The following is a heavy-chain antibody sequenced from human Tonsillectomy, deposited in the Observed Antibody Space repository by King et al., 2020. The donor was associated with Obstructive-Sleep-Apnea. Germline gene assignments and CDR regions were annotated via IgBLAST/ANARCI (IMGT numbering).Heavy chain of an antibody. V-gene: IGHV3-30*02. D-gene: IGHD5/OR15-5a*01. J-gene: IGHJ4*02. CDR3: AKDDGDRGSLGFDY. CDR2: IRYDGSNK. CDR1: GFTFSSYG. Sequence: HVQLVESGGGVVQPGGSLRLSCAASGFTFSSYGMHWVRQAPGKGLEWVAFIRYDGSNKYYADSVKGRFTISRDNSKNTLYLQMNSLRAEDTAVYYCAKDDGDRGSLGFDYWGQGTLVTVSS.